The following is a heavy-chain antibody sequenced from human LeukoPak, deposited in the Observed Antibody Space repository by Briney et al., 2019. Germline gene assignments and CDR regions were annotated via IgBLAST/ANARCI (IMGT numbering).Heavy chain of an antibody. J-gene: IGHJ4*02. CDR2: INHSGST. CDR3: ARGEYGDDTDY. CDR1: GGSFSGYY. V-gene: IGHV4-34*01. Sequence: SETLSLTCAVYGGSFSGYYWSWIRQPPGKGLEWIGEINHSGSTNYNPSLKSRVTISVDTSKNQFSLKLSSVTAADTAVYYCARGEYGDDTDYWGQGTLVTVSS. D-gene: IGHD4-17*01.